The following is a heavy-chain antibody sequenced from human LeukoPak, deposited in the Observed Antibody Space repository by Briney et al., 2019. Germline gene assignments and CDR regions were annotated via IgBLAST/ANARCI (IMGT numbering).Heavy chain of an antibody. CDR1: GFTFSSYS. J-gene: IGHJ4*02. D-gene: IGHD2-2*01. CDR2: ISSSSRTI. V-gene: IGHV3-48*04. Sequence: GGSLRLSCAASGFTFSSYSMNWVRQAPGKGLEWVSYISSSSRTIYYADSVKGRFTISRDNAKNSLYLQMNSLRAEDTAVYYCARGVVPAAILPGYWGQGTLVTVSS. CDR3: ARGVVPAAILPGY.